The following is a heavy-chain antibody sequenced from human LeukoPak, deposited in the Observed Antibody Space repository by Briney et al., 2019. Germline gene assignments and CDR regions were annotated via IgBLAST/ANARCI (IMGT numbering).Heavy chain of an antibody. CDR3: AKGVVPAAIENYYFDY. J-gene: IGHJ4*02. CDR1: GYTFSSYA. CDR2: ISGSGGST. Sequence: GGSLRLSCAASGYTFSSYAMSWVRQAPGKGLEWVSAISGSGGSTYYADSVKGRFTISRDNSKNTLYLQMNSLRADDTAVYYCAKGVVPAAIENYYFDYWGQGTLVTDSS. D-gene: IGHD2-2*02. V-gene: IGHV3-23*01.